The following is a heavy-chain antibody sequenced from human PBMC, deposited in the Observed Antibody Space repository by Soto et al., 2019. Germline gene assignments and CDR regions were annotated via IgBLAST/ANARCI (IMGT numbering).Heavy chain of an antibody. D-gene: IGHD1-7*01. Sequence: PGGSLRLSCAASGFTFSSYSMNWVRQAPGKRLEWVSSISSSSSYIYYADSVKGRFTISRDNAKNSLYLQMNSLRAEDTAVYYCARAGDWNYGFSSPWFDPWGQGTLVTVSS. V-gene: IGHV3-21*01. J-gene: IGHJ5*02. CDR3: ARAGDWNYGFSSPWFDP. CDR2: ISSSSSYI. CDR1: GFTFSSYS.